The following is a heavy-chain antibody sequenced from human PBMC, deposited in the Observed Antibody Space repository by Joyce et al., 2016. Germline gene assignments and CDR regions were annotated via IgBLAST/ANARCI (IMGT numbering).Heavy chain of an antibody. Sequence: QLVESGGGVVKPVGSLRLACEASGSTFITSSMSWFRQAPGKGLEWVAASSDTSYYIFHAETGRGRFTVSRDNAKKTLYMQRNSLRAEDSAVFYCARGGISYYYAMDVWGQGTTVTVSS. CDR1: GSTFITSS. D-gene: IGHD3-16*01. CDR2: SSDTSYYI. V-gene: IGHV3-21*01. CDR3: ARGGISYYYAMDV. J-gene: IGHJ6*02.